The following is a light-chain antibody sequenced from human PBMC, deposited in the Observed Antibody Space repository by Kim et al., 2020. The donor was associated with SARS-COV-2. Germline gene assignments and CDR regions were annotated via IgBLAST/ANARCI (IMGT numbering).Light chain of an antibody. CDR2: GST. CDR1: SSNSGADYA. CDR3: QSYDAALSGSV. V-gene: IGLV1-40*01. Sequence: RVTISCTGSSSNSGADYAVHWYQHVPGTVPKLLIYGSTKRPSGISDRFSASKSGTSASLAITGLQAEDEADYFCQSYDAALSGSVFGGGTQLTVL. J-gene: IGLJ2*01.